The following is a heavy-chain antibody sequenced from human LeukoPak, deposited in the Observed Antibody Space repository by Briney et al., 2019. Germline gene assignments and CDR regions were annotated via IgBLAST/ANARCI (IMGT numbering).Heavy chain of an antibody. CDR3: ARNNYGGNSLDY. D-gene: IGHD4-23*01. CDR1: GGSISSGDYY. V-gene: IGHV4-30-4*01. J-gene: IGHJ4*02. Sequence: PSETLSLTCTVSGGSISSGDYYWSWIRQPPGKGLEWIGYIYYSGSTYYNPSLKSRVTISVDTSKNQFSLKLSSVTAADTAVYYCARNNYGGNSLDYWGQGTLVTVSS. CDR2: IYYSGST.